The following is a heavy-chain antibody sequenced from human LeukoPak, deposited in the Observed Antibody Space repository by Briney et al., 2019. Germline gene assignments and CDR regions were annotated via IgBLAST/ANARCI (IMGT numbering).Heavy chain of an antibody. CDR3: ARRNTRDYVFDY. CDR1: GFTVSSIY. J-gene: IGHJ4*02. Sequence: GGSLRLSCAASGFTVSSIYMSWVRQAPGKGLEWVSVIYSGGSTYYADSVKGRFTISRDNSKNTLYLQMNSLRAEDTAVYYCARRNTRDYVFDYWGQGTLVTVSS. D-gene: IGHD4-17*01. CDR2: IYSGGST. V-gene: IGHV3-66*01.